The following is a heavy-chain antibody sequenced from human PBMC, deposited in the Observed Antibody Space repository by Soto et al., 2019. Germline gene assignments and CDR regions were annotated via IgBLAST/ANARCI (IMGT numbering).Heavy chain of an antibody. CDR1: GYTFTGHY. J-gene: IGHJ4*02. CDR2: INTNSGGT. D-gene: IGHD3-10*01. V-gene: IGHV1-2*02. Sequence: VASVKVSCKASGYTFTGHYMHWVRQAPGQRLERMGWINTNSGGTDYAQKFQGRFTMTRDTSISTAYMELSRVISDDTSVYDCARYYFCSGNIGFDYWGQGTLVTVSS. CDR3: ARYYFCSGNIGFDY.